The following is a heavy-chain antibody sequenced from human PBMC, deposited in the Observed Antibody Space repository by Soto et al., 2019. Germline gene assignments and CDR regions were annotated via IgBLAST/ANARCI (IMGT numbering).Heavy chain of an antibody. CDR2: VYYTGST. V-gene: IGHV4-59*11. CDR1: GGSINNHY. CDR3: ARVSIFGVVRYYYYGMDV. J-gene: IGHJ6*02. D-gene: IGHD3-3*01. Sequence: SETLSLTCSVSGGSINNHYWSWIRQPPGKGLEWIGYVYYTGSTNYNPSLKSRVTMSVDTSKDQFSLKLSSVTAADTAVYYCARVSIFGVVRYYYYGMDVWGQGTTVTVSS.